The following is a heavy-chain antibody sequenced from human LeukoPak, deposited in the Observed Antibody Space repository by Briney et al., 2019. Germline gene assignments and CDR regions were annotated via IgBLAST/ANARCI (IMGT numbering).Heavy chain of an antibody. D-gene: IGHD3-9*01. Sequence: ASVKVSCRASGYTSTTYGISWVRQAPGQGLEWMGWISAYNGNTNYAQKLQGRVTMTTDTSTSTAYMELRSLRSDDTAVYYCARDPRRYDILTGYPNFDYWGQGTLVTVSS. V-gene: IGHV1-18*01. CDR2: ISAYNGNT. CDR1: GYTSTTYG. CDR3: ARDPRRYDILTGYPNFDY. J-gene: IGHJ4*02.